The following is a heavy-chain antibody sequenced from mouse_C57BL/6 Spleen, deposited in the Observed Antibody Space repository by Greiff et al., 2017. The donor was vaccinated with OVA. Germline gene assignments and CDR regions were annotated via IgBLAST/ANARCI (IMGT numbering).Heavy chain of an antibody. Sequence: EVQVVESGPGLVKPSQSLSLTCSVTGYSITSGYYWNWIRQFPGNKLEWMGYISYDGSNNYNPSLKNRISITRDTSKNQFFLKLNSVTTEDTATYYCARERYYGSSFLWYFDVWGTGTTVTVSS. J-gene: IGHJ1*03. CDR3: ARERYYGSSFLWYFDV. CDR1: GYSITSGYY. D-gene: IGHD1-1*01. CDR2: ISYDGSN. V-gene: IGHV3-6*01.